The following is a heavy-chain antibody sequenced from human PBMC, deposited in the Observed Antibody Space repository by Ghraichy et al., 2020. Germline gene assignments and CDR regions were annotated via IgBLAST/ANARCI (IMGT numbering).Heavy chain of an antibody. CDR1: GGSFSGYY. V-gene: IGHV4-34*01. J-gene: IGHJ6*02. CDR3: ARLVRYGSGSYYNARSPRYYYYGMDV. CDR2: INHSGST. Sequence: SETLSLTCAVYGGSFSGYYWSWIRQPPGKGLEWIGEINHSGSTNYNPSLKSRVTISVDTSKNQFSLKLSSVTAADTAVYYCARLVRYGSGSYYNARSPRYYYYGMDVWGQGTTVTVSS. D-gene: IGHD3-10*01.